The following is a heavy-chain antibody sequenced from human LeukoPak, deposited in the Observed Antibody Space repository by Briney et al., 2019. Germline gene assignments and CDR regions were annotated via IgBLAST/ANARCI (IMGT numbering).Heavy chain of an antibody. D-gene: IGHD1-26*01. CDR3: GRQGYTASYYFLDY. V-gene: IGHV4-4*07. Sequence: SETLSLTCTVSGRSINSYYWGWVRQSPGKGLEWIGRIYTTGTTQYNPSLKSRVTMSVDTSTNQFSLNLRSMTAADTAVYFCGRQGYTASYYFLDYWGQGTLVTVS. J-gene: IGHJ4*02. CDR1: GRSINSYY. CDR2: IYTTGTT.